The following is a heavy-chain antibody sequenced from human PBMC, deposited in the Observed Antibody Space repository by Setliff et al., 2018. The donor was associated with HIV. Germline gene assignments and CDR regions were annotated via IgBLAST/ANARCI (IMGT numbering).Heavy chain of an antibody. CDR3: ARDEWFGRFDP. J-gene: IGHJ5*02. D-gene: IGHD3-10*01. CDR2: IKQDGSEK. CDR1: GFTFSSYW. Sequence: PGGSLRLSCAASGFTFSSYWMSWVRQAPGKGLEWMANIKQDGSEKYYVDSVKGRFTISRDNAKNSLYLQMNNMRVEDTAVYFCARDEWFGRFDPWGQGTLVTVSS. V-gene: IGHV3-7*03.